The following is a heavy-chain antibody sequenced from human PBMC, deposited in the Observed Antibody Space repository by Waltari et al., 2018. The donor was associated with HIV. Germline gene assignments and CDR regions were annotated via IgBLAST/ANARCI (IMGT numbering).Heavy chain of an antibody. V-gene: IGHV1-18*01. CDR3: ARGDRAFDV. CDR1: GYPFTDYG. Sequence: QVQLLQSGSEVKRPGASVKVSCNTSGYPFTDYGISWVRQAPRQGLEWMGWISTYNGNTKFAQTLQARISMTIDTSRHTAYMDLRSLRSDDTAVYYCARGDRAFDVWGQGTMVSVSS. J-gene: IGHJ3*01. CDR2: ISTYNGNT. D-gene: IGHD1-26*01.